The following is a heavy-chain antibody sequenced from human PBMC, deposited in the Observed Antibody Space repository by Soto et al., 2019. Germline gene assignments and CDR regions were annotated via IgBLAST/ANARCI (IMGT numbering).Heavy chain of an antibody. V-gene: IGHV3-30-3*01. CDR1: GFTFSSYG. Sequence: QVQLVESGGGVVQPGRSLRLSCAASGFTFSSYGIHWVRQAPGKGLEWVAVISYDGSEKYYADSVKGRFTISRDNSKNTPFLQMSSLRPDDTAVYYCARDLRGCSGGTCYSTYHYGMDVWGQGTTVTVSS. J-gene: IGHJ6*02. D-gene: IGHD2-15*01. CDR2: ISYDGSEK. CDR3: ARDLRGCSGGTCYSTYHYGMDV.